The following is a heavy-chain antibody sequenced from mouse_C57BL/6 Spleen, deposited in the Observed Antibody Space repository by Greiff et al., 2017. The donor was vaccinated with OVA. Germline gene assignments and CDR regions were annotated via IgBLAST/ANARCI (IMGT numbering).Heavy chain of an antibody. CDR2: IDPSDSYT. V-gene: IGHV1-69*01. CDR1: GYTFTSYW. J-gene: IGHJ4*01. Sequence: QVQLQQPGAELVMPGASVKLSCKASGYTFTSYWMHWVKQRPGQGLEWIGEIDPSDSYTTYNQKFKGKSTLTVDKSSSTAYMQLSSLTSEDSAVYYCARGSSGRGYAMDYWGQGTSVTVSS. CDR3: ARGSSGRGYAMDY. D-gene: IGHD3-2*02.